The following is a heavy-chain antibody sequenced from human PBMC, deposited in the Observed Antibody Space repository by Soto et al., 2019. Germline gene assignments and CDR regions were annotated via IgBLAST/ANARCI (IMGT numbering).Heavy chain of an antibody. V-gene: IGHV4-39*01. CDR2: IYYSGSA. J-gene: IGHJ5*02. Sequence: KPSETLSLTCSVSGGSISSVSYYWGWIRQPPGKGLEWIGSIYYSGSAYYSPSLKGRVTMSVDTSKNQLSLELRSVTAADTAVYYCARLHCNSPNCVTIDPWGQGTLVTVSS. CDR1: GGSISSVSYY. CDR3: ARLHCNSPNCVTIDP. D-gene: IGHD2-2*01.